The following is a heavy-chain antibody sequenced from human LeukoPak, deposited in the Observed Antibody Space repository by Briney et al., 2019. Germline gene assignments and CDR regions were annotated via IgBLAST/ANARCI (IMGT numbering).Heavy chain of an antibody. V-gene: IGHV1-2*04. Sequence: ASVKVSCKASGYTFPGYYMHWVRQAPGQGLEWMGWINPKSGGTNYAQKFQGWVTMTRDTSISTAYMELSRLRSDDTAVYYCARGGHTAMGPDDAFDIWGQGTMVTVSS. D-gene: IGHD5-18*01. CDR3: ARGGHTAMGPDDAFDI. J-gene: IGHJ3*02. CDR2: INPKSGGT. CDR1: GYTFPGYY.